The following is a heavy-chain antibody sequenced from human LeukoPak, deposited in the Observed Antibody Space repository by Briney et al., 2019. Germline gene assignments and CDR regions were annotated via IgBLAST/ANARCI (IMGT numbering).Heavy chain of an antibody. CDR2: INHSGST. V-gene: IGHV4-34*01. CDR3: ARKGYSYGFRN. D-gene: IGHD5-18*01. Sequence: PSETLSLTCAVYGGSFSGYYWSWIRQPPGKGLEWIGEINHSGSTNYNPSLKSRVTISVDTSKNQFSLKLSSVTAADTAVYYCARKGYSYGFRNWGQGTLVTVSS. J-gene: IGHJ1*01. CDR1: GGSFSGYY.